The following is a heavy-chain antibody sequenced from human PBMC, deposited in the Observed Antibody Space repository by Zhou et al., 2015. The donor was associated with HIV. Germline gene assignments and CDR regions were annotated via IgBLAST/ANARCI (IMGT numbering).Heavy chain of an antibody. Sequence: QVQLVQSGGEVKKPGASMKVSCKASGYPFSSYGLTWVRQVPGQGLEWMGWIYNGNTNYAQKFQGRVTMTTDTSTSTGYMELSSLRSEDTAVYYCARGSSSSDWYFDLWGRGTLVTVSS. CDR2: IYNGNT. CDR3: ARGSSSSDWYFDL. CDR1: GYPFSSYG. D-gene: IGHD6-6*01. V-gene: IGHV1-18*04. J-gene: IGHJ2*01.